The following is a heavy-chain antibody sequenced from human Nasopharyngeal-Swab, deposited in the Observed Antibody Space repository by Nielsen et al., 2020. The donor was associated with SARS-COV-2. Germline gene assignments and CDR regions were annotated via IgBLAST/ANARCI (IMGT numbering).Heavy chain of an antibody. CDR2: IDPSDSYT. J-gene: IGHJ5*02. CDR1: GYSFTSYW. Sequence: GESLKISCKGSGYSFTSYWISWVRQMHGKGLEWMGRIDPSDSYTNYSPSFQGHVTISADKSISTAYLQWSSLKASDTAMYYCARGDELAAADHCFDPWGQGTLVTVSS. V-gene: IGHV5-10-1*01. D-gene: IGHD6-13*01. CDR3: ARGDELAAADHCFDP.